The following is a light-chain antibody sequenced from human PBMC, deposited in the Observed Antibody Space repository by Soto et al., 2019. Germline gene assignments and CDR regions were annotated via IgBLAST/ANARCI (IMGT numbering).Light chain of an antibody. Sequence: EIVMTQSPATLSVSPGERGTLSCRASQSVSSNLAWYQQKPGQAPRLLIYGASTRATGIPARFSGSRSGTEFTLTISSLQSEDFAVYYCPQYYNWPWTFGQGTKVEIK. CDR3: PQYYNWPWT. J-gene: IGKJ1*01. CDR2: GAS. CDR1: QSVSSN. V-gene: IGKV3-15*01.